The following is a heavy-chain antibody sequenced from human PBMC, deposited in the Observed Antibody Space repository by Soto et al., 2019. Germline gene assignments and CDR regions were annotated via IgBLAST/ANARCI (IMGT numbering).Heavy chain of an antibody. Sequence: QVQLVQSGAELKKTGSSVRVSCRASGDTFSSYAVNWVRQAPGRGLEWMGRIITVLGTTDYAQKFKGRVTITAGKSTKTVYMELSSLRSEDTAVYYCARRRYCGYDCYHKHYYGMDVWGQGTTVTVAS. CDR3: ARRRYCGYDCYHKHYYGMDV. CDR1: GDTFSSYA. D-gene: IGHD2-21*01. V-gene: IGHV1-69*08. CDR2: IITVLGTT. J-gene: IGHJ6*02.